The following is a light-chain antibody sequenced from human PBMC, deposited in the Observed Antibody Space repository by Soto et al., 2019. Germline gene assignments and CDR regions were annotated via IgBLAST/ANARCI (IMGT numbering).Light chain of an antibody. J-gene: IGKJ1*01. Sequence: PGERATLSCRASQRVGSNYLAWYQQKPGQPPRLRIHGASSRASGITDRFSGSGSGTDFTLTISRMQPEDVAVYYCQQNASTRWTFGNGTKAEIK. CDR1: QRVGSNY. CDR2: GAS. V-gene: IGKV3-20*01. CDR3: QQNASTRWT.